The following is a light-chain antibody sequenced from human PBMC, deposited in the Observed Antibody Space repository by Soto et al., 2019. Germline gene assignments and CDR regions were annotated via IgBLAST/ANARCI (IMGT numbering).Light chain of an antibody. CDR3: QQYGASPPST. J-gene: IGKJ5*01. CDR1: QSVSSSY. CDR2: GAS. Sequence: EIVLTQSPGTLSLSPGERATLSCRASQSVSSSYLAWYQQKPGQAPRLLINGASSWATGIPDRFSGSGSGTDFTLTISRLEPEDFGGYYCQQYGASPPSTFGQGTRLEIK. V-gene: IGKV3-20*01.